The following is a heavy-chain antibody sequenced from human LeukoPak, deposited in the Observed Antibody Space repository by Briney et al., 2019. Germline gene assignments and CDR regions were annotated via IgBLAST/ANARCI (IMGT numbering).Heavy chain of an antibody. D-gene: IGHD3-22*01. CDR2: ITSSSGST. V-gene: IGHV3-23*01. J-gene: IGHJ4*02. CDR1: GFTFSSYA. Sequence: GGSLRLSCAASGFTFSSYAMNWVRQAPGKGLQWVSSITSSSGSTCYVDSVKGRFTITRDNSKNTLYLQMHSLRAEDTAVYYCARDRPNYYGSDGHYYRRDGDYWGRGTLVSVSS. CDR3: ARDRPNYYGSDGHYYRRDGDY.